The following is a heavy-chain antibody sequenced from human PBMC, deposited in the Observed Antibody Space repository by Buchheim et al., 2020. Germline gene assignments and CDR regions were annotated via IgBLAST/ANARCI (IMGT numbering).Heavy chain of an antibody. CDR2: ISSSSSYI. J-gene: IGHJ4*02. Sequence: EVQLVESGGGLVKPGGSLRLSCAASGFTFSSYSMNWVRQAPGKGLEWVSSISSSSSYIYYADSVKGRFTITRDKDKDSWYLQMNSLRAEDTAVYYCARDPDFHISAVAGTAYWGQGTL. V-gene: IGHV3-21*01. CDR1: GFTFSSYS. CDR3: ARDPDFHISAVAGTAY. D-gene: IGHD6-19*01.